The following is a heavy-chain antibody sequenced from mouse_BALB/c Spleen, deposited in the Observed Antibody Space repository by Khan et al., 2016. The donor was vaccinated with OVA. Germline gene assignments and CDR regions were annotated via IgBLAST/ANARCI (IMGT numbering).Heavy chain of an antibody. V-gene: IGHV3-2*02. J-gene: IGHJ4*01. CDR1: GYSITSGYA. CDR2: ISYSGRP. CDR3: ARKKYYGDAMDY. Sequence: EVQLVELGPGLVKPSQSLSLTCTVTGYSITSGYAWNWIRQFPGNKLEWMGYISYSGRPSYNPSLRSRISISRAPSTNQFFLQLNSVTTEDTATCDWARKKYYGDAMDYWGQGTSVTVSS. D-gene: IGHD1-2*01.